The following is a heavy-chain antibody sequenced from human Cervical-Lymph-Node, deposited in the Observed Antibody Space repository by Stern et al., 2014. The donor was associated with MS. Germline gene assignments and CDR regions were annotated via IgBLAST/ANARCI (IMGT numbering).Heavy chain of an antibody. D-gene: IGHD3-10*01. CDR2: LSFDGSNK. CDR3: AKDRGPGFYYYYAMDV. Sequence: DQLVESGGGVVQPGRSLRLSCAASGVSFSSYAMYWVRQAPGKGLEWVAVLSFDGSNKYYADSVKGRFNISRDNSKNTLFLQMNTLRAEDTAVYYCAKDRGPGFYYYYAMDVWGQGTTVTVSS. V-gene: IGHV3-30*01. CDR1: GVSFSSYA. J-gene: IGHJ6*02.